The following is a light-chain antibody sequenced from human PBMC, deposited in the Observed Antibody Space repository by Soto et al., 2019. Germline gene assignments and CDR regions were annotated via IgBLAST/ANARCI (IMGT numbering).Light chain of an antibody. Sequence: QSVLTQPPSVSGAPGQRVTISCTGSSSNIGAGYDVHWYQQLPGTAPKLLIFAYSSRPSGVPDRFSGSKSGNTASLTISGLQAEDEADYYCSSYTSSSTVVFGGGTKLTVL. J-gene: IGLJ2*01. CDR2: AYS. CDR1: SSNIGAGYD. CDR3: SSYTSSSTVV. V-gene: IGLV1-40*01.